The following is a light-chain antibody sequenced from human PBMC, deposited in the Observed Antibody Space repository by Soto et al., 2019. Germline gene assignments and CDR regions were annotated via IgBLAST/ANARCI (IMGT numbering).Light chain of an antibody. Sequence: DIRLTQSPSSLSASVGDRVTVTCRASQTISKYLNWYQQKPGKAPKLLIYATFRLQNGVPERFSGGGSGTDFNLTINSLQPEDFATYYCQQSYSTPYTFGQGKNLEIK. CDR1: QTISKY. V-gene: IGKV1-39*01. CDR3: QQSYSTPYT. CDR2: ATF. J-gene: IGKJ2*01.